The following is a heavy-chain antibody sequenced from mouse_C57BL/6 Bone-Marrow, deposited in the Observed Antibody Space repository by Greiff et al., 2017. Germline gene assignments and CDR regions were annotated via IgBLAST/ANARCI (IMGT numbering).Heavy chain of an antibody. D-gene: IGHD2-4*01. J-gene: IGHJ3*01. Sequence: VQLQQSGPGLVQPSQSLSITCTVSGFSLTSYGVHWVRQSPGKGLEWLGVIWRGGSTDYNAAFISRLSISKDNSKSQVFFKMNSLQADDTAIYYCARSDYDYPLFAYWGQGTLVTVSA. V-gene: IGHV2-2*01. CDR1: GFSLTSYG. CDR3: ARSDYDYPLFAY. CDR2: IWRGGST.